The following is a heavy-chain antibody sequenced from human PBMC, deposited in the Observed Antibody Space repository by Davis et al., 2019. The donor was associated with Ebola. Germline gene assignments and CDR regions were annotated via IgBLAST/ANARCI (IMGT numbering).Heavy chain of an antibody. V-gene: IGHV4-39*07. Sequence: PSETLSLTCTVSGGSISSSSYYWGLIRQPPGKGLEWIGSIFYTGRTNYNPSLESRVTISVDTSKNQFSLKLTSVTAADTARYYCSERGSSVWGQGTLVTVSS. CDR3: SERGSSV. CDR1: GGSISSSSYY. CDR2: IFYTGRT. D-gene: IGHD3-10*01. J-gene: IGHJ4*02.